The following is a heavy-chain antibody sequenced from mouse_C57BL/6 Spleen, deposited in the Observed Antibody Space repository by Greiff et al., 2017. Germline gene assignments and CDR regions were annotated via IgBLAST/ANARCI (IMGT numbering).Heavy chain of an antibody. CDR2: ISSGSSTI. CDR3: ARCGLLRRAMDY. J-gene: IGHJ4*01. Sequence: EVKLVESGGGLVKPGGSLKLSCAASGFTFSDYGMHWVRQAPEKGLEWVAYISSGSSTIYYADTVKGRFTISRDNAKNTLFLQMTSLRSEDTAMYYCARCGLLRRAMDYWGQGTSVTVSS. V-gene: IGHV5-17*01. CDR1: GFTFSDYG. D-gene: IGHD2-3*01.